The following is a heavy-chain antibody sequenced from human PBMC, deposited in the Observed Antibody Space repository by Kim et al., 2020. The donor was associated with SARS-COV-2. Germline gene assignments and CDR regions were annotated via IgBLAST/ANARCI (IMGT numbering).Heavy chain of an antibody. Sequence: SETLSLTCTVSGGSIDTNRFYWAWLRQPPGKGLEWIGLYYGGKSYSNPSFQSRVTISVDTSNNQFSLSLTSVTAADTSIYYCARNPTGFPLDYWGQGTLVTVSS. CDR3: ARNPTGFPLDY. V-gene: IGHV4-39*01. J-gene: IGHJ4*02. CDR1: GGSIDTNRFY. CDR2: LYYGGKS. D-gene: IGHD3-9*01.